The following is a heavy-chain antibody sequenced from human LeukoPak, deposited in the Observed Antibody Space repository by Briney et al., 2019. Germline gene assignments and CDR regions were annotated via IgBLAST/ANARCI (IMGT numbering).Heavy chain of an antibody. CDR1: GGTFSSYA. CDR3: ARVGDGYNYYFDY. D-gene: IGHD5-24*01. CDR2: IIPIFGTA. J-gene: IGHJ4*02. V-gene: IGHV1-69*05. Sequence: SVKVSCKASGGTFSSYAISWERQAPGQGLKWMGGIIPIFGTANYAQKFQGRVTITTDTSTSTAYMELRSLRSDDTAVYYCARVGDGYNYYFDYWGQGTLVTVSS.